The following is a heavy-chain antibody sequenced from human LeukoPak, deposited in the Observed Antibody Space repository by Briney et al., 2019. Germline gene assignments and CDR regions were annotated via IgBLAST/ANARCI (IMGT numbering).Heavy chain of an antibody. D-gene: IGHD5-18*01. V-gene: IGHV4-39*01. Sequence: PSETLSLTCTVSGGSISSSSYYWGWIRQPPGKGLEWIGSIYYSGGTYYNPSLKSRVTISVDTSKNQFSLKLSSVTAADTAVYYCARQDGDTAMVATWGQGTLVTVSS. CDR1: GGSISSSSYY. CDR2: IYYSGGT. CDR3: ARQDGDTAMVAT. J-gene: IGHJ4*02.